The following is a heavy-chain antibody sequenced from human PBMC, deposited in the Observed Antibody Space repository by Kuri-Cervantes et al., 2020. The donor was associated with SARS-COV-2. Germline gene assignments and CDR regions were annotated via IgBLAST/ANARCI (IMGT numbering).Heavy chain of an antibody. CDR3: ARSTSFRRLVVISQGGAFDI. CDR2: INPNSGGT. CDR1: GYTFTGYY. V-gene: IGHV1-2*04. Sequence: ASVKVSCKASGYTFTGYYMHWVRQAPGQGLEWMGWINPNSGGTNYAQKFQGCVTMTRDTSISTVYMELSRLRSDDTAVYYCARSTSFRRLVVISQGGAFDIWGQGTMVTVSS. J-gene: IGHJ3*02. D-gene: IGHD3-22*01.